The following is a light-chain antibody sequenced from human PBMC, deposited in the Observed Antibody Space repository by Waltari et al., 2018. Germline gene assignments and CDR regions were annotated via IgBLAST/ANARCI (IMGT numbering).Light chain of an antibody. CDR2: GAS. CDR3: QQYRGAPYT. Sequence: EIVLTQSPGPLSLSPGERATLSCRASQSVSGYLAWYQQKPGQAPRLLIYGASVRATGIPDTFSGSGSGTDFTITISRLEPEDFAVYFCQQYRGAPYTFGQGTKLEI. V-gene: IGKV3-20*01. J-gene: IGKJ2*01. CDR1: QSVSGY.